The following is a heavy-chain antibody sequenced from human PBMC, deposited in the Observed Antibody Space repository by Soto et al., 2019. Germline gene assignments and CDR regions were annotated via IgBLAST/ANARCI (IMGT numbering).Heavy chain of an antibody. V-gene: IGHV4-39*01. CDR2: IYYSGST. Sequence: PSETLSLSCFVSGGSISSSSYYWAWIRQPPGKGLEWIGSIYYSGSTYYNPSLKSRVTISVDTSKNQFSLKLSSVTAADTAMYYCAIMDSGTNPPPSRWFDPWGLVTLVSVS. D-gene: IGHD1-26*01. CDR3: AIMDSGTNPPPSRWFDP. CDR1: GGSISSSSYY. J-gene: IGHJ5*02.